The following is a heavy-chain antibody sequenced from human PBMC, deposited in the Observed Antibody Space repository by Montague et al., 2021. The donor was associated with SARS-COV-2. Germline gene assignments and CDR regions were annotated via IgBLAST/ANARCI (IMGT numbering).Heavy chain of an antibody. CDR1: GRSISTDHY. D-gene: IGHD4-11*01. CDR2: IHHSGNT. Sequence: SETLSLTCTVSGRSISTDHYWCWIRQPPGRGLEWIGSIHHSGNTYYNPSLKSRLTISIDTFKNQFSLKLTSLAAADTAVYYCASQVAYLDYFDPWGQGTLVTVSS. V-gene: IGHV4-38-2*02. CDR3: ASQVAYLDYFDP. J-gene: IGHJ5*02.